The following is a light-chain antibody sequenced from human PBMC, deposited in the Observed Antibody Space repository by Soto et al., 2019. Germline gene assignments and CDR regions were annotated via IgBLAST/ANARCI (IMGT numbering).Light chain of an antibody. Sequence: QSALTQPASVSGSHGQSITISCTGTGSNVCGYTFVSWFQHHPGKAPILILFDVSSRPSGVSDRVSGSKSGNTASLTISGLQAEDEADYYCSSYTTSSTYLFGGGTKVTVL. J-gene: IGLJ2*01. CDR3: SSYTTSSTYL. V-gene: IGLV2-14*03. CDR1: GSNVCGYTF. CDR2: DVS.